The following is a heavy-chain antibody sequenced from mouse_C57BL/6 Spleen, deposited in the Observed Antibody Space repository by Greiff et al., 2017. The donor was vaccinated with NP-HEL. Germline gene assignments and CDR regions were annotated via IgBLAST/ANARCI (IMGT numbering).Heavy chain of an antibody. CDR1: GFNIKDDY. V-gene: IGHV14-4*01. CDR3: TAQASGY. D-gene: IGHD3-2*02. J-gene: IGHJ2*01. Sequence: EVKLVESGAELVRPGASVKLSCTASGFNIKDDYMHWVKQRPEQGLEWIGWIDPENGDTEYASKFQGKATITADTSSNTAYLQLSSLTSEDTAVYYWTAQASGYWGQGTTLTVSS. CDR2: IDPENGDT.